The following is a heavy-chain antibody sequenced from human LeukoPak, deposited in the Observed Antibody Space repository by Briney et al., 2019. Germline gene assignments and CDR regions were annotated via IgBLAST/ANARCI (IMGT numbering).Heavy chain of an antibody. CDR1: GFTFSSYA. Sequence: PGGSLRLSCAASGFTFSSYAMSWVRQAPGKGLEWVSVIYSGGSTYYADSVKGRFTISRHNPKNTLYLQMNSLSPEDTAVYYCARASYYYDDSGYYYDYWGQGTLVTVSS. D-gene: IGHD3-22*01. J-gene: IGHJ4*02. V-gene: IGHV3-53*04. CDR3: ARASYYYDDSGYYYDY. CDR2: IYSGGST.